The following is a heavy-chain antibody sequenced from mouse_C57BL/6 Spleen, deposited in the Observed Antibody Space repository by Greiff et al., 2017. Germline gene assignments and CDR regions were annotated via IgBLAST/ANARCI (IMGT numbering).Heavy chain of an antibody. J-gene: IGHJ2*01. D-gene: IGHD1-1*01. CDR3: ARRANYYGSSYFGG. CDR1: GYTFTSYW. CDR2: IDPSDSYP. Sequence: QVQLQQPGAELVKPGASVKLSCKASGYTFTSYWMQWVKQRPGQGLEWIGEIDPSDSYPNYNPKFQGKATLTVDTSSSTAYMQLSSLTSEASAVYYCARRANYYGSSYFGGWGKGTTLTASS. V-gene: IGHV1-50*01.